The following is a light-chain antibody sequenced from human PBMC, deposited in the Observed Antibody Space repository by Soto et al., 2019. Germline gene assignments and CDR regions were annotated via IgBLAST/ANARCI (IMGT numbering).Light chain of an antibody. J-gene: IGLJ2*01. CDR3: AAWDDSLSGPV. CDR2: SSN. CDR1: RSNIGSNT. V-gene: IGLV1-44*01. Sequence: QSVLTQPPSASGTPGQRVTVSCSGSRSNIGSNTVNWYQQIPGTAPKLLIYSSNQRPSGVTDRFSGSKSGTSASLAISGLQSEDEADYYCAAWDDSLSGPVFGGGTKVTVL.